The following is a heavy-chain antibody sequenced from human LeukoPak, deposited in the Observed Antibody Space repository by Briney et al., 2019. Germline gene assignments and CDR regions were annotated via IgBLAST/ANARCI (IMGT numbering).Heavy chain of an antibody. CDR3: AREDYPDAFDI. Sequence: SETLSLTCTVSGGSISSYYWSWIRQPPGKGLEWTGYIYYSGSTNYNPSLKSRVTISVDTSKNQFSLKLNSVTAADTAVYYCAREDYPDAFDIWGQGTMVTVSS. CDR1: GGSISSYY. D-gene: IGHD3-16*01. J-gene: IGHJ3*02. CDR2: IYYSGST. V-gene: IGHV4-59*01.